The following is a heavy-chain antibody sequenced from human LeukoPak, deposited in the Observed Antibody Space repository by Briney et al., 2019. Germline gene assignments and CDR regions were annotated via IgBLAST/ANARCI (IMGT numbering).Heavy chain of an antibody. CDR3: ARDYWGPPDY. Sequence: PGGSLRLSCAASGFTFSTYWMSWVRQAPGKGLEWVANIKQDGSTRYYVDSVKGRFTISRDNAKNSLYLQMNSLRAEDTAVYYCARDYWGPPDYWGQGTLVTVSS. D-gene: IGHD7-27*01. CDR2: IKQDGSTR. J-gene: IGHJ4*02. V-gene: IGHV3-7*01. CDR1: GFTFSTYW.